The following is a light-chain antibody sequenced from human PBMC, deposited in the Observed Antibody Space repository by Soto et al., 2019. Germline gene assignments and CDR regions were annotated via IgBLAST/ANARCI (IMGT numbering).Light chain of an antibody. V-gene: IGKV1-27*01. J-gene: IGKJ3*01. CDR1: QGIINY. Sequence: DIQMTQSPSSLSASVGDRVTITCRASQGIINYLAWYQQKAGKVPKLLIYDASTLQSGVPSRFSGSGSETHFTLTISSLLPEDVATYYCQKYNSAPQTFGPGTKVNI. CDR2: DAS. CDR3: QKYNSAPQT.